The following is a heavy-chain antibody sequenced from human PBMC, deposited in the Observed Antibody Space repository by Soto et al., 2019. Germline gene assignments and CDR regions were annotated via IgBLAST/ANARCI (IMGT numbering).Heavy chain of an antibody. V-gene: IGHV4-39*01. D-gene: IGHD2-15*01. CDR3: GICSGGSCLKYNWFDP. CDR2: IYYSGST. CDR1: GGSISSYY. J-gene: IGHJ5*02. Sequence: SETLSLTCTVSGGSISSYYWGWIRQPPGKGLEWIGSIYYSGSTYYNPSLKSRVTISVDTSKNQFSLKLSSVTAADTAVYYCGICSGGSCLKYNWFDPWGQGTLVTVSS.